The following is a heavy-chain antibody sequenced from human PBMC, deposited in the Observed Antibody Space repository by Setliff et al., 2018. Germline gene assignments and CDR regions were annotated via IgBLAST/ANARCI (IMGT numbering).Heavy chain of an antibody. D-gene: IGHD3-10*01. Sequence: SETLSLTCTVSGLSLSSTTYYWAWVRQPPGKGLEWIGSVSYFGSGYYNPSLRGRVATSLDTSRNQFSLKLTSVTAADAALYYCAASRAYTGAVEEWFLPKTFDFWGQGSPVTVS. CDR3: AASRAYTGAVEEWFLPKTFDF. CDR1: GLSLSSTTYY. V-gene: IGHV4-39*07. CDR2: VSYFGSG. J-gene: IGHJ4*02.